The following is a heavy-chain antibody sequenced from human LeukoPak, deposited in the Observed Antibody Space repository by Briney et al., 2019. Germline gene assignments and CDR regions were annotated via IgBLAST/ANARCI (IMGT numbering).Heavy chain of an antibody. D-gene: IGHD6-13*01. J-gene: IGHJ4*02. CDR1: GFTFSSYS. V-gene: IGHV3-21*01. Sequence: PGGSLRLSCAASGFTFSSYSMNWVRQAPGKGLEWVSSISSSSSYIYYADSVKGRFTISRDNAKNSLYLQMNSLRAEDTAVYYCARDPGGIAVAGTNFDYWGQATLVTVSS. CDR2: ISSSSSYI. CDR3: ARDPGGIAVAGTNFDY.